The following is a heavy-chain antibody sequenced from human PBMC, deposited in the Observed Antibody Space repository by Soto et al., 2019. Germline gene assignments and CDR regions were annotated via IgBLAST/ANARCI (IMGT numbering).Heavy chain of an antibody. CDR2: INHSGST. CDR3: ATFARYSYAPGGVDY. Sequence: QVQLQQWGAGLLKPSETLSLTCAVYGGSFSGYYWSWIRQPPGKGLEWIGEINHSGSTNYNPSLKSRVTISVDTSKNQFSLKLSSVTAADTAVYYCATFARYSYAPGGVDYWGQGTLVTVSS. D-gene: IGHD5-18*01. CDR1: GGSFSGYY. V-gene: IGHV4-34*01. J-gene: IGHJ4*02.